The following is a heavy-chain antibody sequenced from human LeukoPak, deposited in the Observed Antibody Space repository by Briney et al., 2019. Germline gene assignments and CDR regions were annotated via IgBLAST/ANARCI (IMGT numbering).Heavy chain of an antibody. Sequence: ASVKVSCKASGYTFTSYDINWVRQATGQGLEWMGWMNPNSGNTDYAQKFQGRVTMTRNTSISTAYMELSSLRSEDRAVYYCARELVGEYGDWGQGTLVTVSS. CDR2: MNPNSGNT. V-gene: IGHV1-8*01. CDR3: ARELVGEYGD. J-gene: IGHJ4*02. CDR1: GYTFTSYD. D-gene: IGHD3-16*01.